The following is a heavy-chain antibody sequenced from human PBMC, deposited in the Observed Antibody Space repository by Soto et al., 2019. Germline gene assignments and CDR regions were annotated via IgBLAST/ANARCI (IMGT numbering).Heavy chain of an antibody. V-gene: IGHV4-34*01. CDR2: INHSGST. Sequence: PSETLSLTCAVYGGSFSGYYWSWIRQPPGKGLEWIGEINHSGSTNYNPSLKSRVTISVDTSKNQFSLKLSSVTAADTTVYYCARQEGIQLRLLDYWGQGTLVIVSS. J-gene: IGHJ4*02. D-gene: IGHD5-18*01. CDR1: GGSFSGYY. CDR3: ARQEGIQLRLLDY.